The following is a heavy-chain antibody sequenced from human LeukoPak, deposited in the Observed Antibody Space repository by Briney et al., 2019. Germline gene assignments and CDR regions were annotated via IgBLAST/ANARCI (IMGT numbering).Heavy chain of an antibody. CDR3: ARSQKDIVVVPAAMARYYYMDV. D-gene: IGHD2-2*01. V-gene: IGHV3-48*04. J-gene: IGHJ6*03. CDR1: GFTFSSYS. Sequence: PGGSLRLSCAASGFTFSSYSMNWVRQAPGKGLEWVSYISSSSSTIYYADSVKGRFTISRDNAKNSLYLQMNSLRAEDTAVYYCARSQKDIVVVPAAMARYYYMDVWGKGTTVTVSS. CDR2: ISSSSSTI.